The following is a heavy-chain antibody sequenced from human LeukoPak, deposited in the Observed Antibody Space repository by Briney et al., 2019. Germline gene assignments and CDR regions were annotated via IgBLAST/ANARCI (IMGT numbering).Heavy chain of an antibody. CDR1: GFPFSSYW. CDR3: ARGTDSSGWYGAFDI. J-gene: IGHJ3*02. CDR2: ISFDGSDK. Sequence: GSLSLSCAASGFPFSSYWISWVRHAPGRGREWVAAISFDGSDKYYSDSVKGRFTISRDNSKNTLSLQMNSLRAADTAVFYCARGTDSSGWYGAFDIWGQGTLVTVSP. D-gene: IGHD6-19*01. V-gene: IGHV3-30-3*01.